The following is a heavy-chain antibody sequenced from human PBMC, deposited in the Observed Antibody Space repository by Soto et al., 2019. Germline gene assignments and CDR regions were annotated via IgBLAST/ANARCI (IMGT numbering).Heavy chain of an antibody. Sequence: PGGSLRLSCAASGFTFSSYGMHWVRQAPGKGLEWVAVIWYDGSNKYYADSVKGRFTISRDNSKNTLYLQMNSLRAEDTAVYYCARDDPHDYYDSSGYSGPWGQGT. CDR3: ARDDPHDYYDSSGYSGP. D-gene: IGHD3-22*01. CDR1: GFTFSSYG. CDR2: IWYDGSNK. J-gene: IGHJ5*02. V-gene: IGHV3-33*01.